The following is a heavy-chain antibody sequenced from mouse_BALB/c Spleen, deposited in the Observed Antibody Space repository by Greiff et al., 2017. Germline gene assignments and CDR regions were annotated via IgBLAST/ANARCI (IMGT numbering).Heavy chain of an antibody. D-gene: IGHD1-1*01. V-gene: IGHV1S34*01. CDR1: GYSFTGYY. CDR3: ARGITNYYAMDY. J-gene: IGHJ4*01. CDR2: ISCYNGAT. Sequence: LVKTGASVKISCKASGYSFTGYYMHWVKQSHGKSLEWIGYISCYNGATSYNQKFKGKATFTVDTSSSTAYMQFNSLTSEDSAVYYCARGITNYYAMDYWGQGTSVTVSS.